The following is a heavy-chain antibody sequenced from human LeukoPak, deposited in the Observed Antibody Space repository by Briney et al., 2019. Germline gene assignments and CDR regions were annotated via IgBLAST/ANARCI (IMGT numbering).Heavy chain of an antibody. CDR2: VNSDGSGT. CDR1: GFTFSSYW. V-gene: IGHV3-74*01. J-gene: IGHJ3*02. CDR3: ARGGTLHGFDI. Sequence: GGSLRLSCVASGFTFSSYWMHWVRQAPGTGLVWVSRVNSDGSGTIYLDSVKGRFTISRDNAKNTLYPQMNSLRADDTAVYYCARGGTLHGFDIWGQGTMVSVSS. D-gene: IGHD3-16*01.